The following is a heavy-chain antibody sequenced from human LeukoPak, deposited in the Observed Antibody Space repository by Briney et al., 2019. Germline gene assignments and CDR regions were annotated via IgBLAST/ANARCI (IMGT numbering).Heavy chain of an antibody. V-gene: IGHV1-2*02. CDR3: ARSHYDILTGYYVGAYYFDY. Sequence: VASVKVSCKASGYTFTSYYMHWVRQAPGQGLEWMGWINPNSGGTNYAQKFQGRVTMTRDTSISTAYMELSRLRSDDTAVYYCARSHYDILTGYYVGAYYFDYWGQGTLVTVSS. D-gene: IGHD3-9*01. CDR2: INPNSGGT. CDR1: GYTFTSYY. J-gene: IGHJ4*02.